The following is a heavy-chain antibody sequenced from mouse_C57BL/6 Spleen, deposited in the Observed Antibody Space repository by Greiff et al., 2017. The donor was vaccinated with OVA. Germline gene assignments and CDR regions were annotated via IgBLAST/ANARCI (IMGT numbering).Heavy chain of an antibody. CDR3: ARSDWERYFDV. CDR2: INPSNGGT. Sequence: QVHVKQPGTELVKPGASVKLSCKASGYTFTSYWMHWVKQRPGQGLEWIGNINPSNGGTNYNEKFKSKATLTVDKSSSTAYMQLSSLTSEDSAVYYCARSDWERYFDVWGTGTTVTVSS. V-gene: IGHV1-53*01. D-gene: IGHD4-1*01. CDR1: GYTFTSYW. J-gene: IGHJ1*03.